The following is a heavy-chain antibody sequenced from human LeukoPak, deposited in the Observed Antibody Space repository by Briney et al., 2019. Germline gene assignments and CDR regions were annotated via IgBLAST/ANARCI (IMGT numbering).Heavy chain of an antibody. CDR2: IYYSGST. CDR1: GGSISSYY. D-gene: IGHD3-9*01. J-gene: IGHJ4*02. V-gene: IGHV4-59*08. Sequence: PSETLSLTCTVSGGSISSYYWSWTRQPPGKGLEWIGYIYYSGSTNYNPSLKSRVTISVDTSKNQFSLKLSSVTAADTAVYYCARHSMGYYDILTGYPPGYFDYWGQGTLVTVSS. CDR3: ARHSMGYYDILTGYPPGYFDY.